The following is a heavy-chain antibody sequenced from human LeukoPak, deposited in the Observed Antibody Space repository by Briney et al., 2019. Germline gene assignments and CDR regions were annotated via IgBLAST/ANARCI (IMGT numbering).Heavy chain of an antibody. CDR1: GFTFSSYA. J-gene: IGHJ6*02. V-gene: IGHV3-23*01. CDR2: ISGSGGST. D-gene: IGHD3-3*01. Sequence: GGSLRLSCAASGFTFSSYAMSWVRQAPGKGLEWVSAISGSGGSTYYADSVKGRFTISRDNSKNTLYLQMNSLRAEDTAVYYCARVLLAWSGYYTLWLKYYGMDVWGQGTTVTVSS. CDR3: ARVLLAWSGYYTLWLKYYGMDV.